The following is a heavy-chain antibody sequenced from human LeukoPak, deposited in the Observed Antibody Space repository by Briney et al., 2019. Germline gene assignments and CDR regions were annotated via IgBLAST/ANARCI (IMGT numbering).Heavy chain of an antibody. CDR2: IHDSGST. J-gene: IGHJ6*04. D-gene: IGHD1-1*01. CDR1: GGSSSSSSYY. CDR3: ARLLAGTTLMDV. Sequence: SETLSLTCSVSGGSSSSSSYYWGWIRQPPGKGLEWIGSIHDSGSTDYNPSLKSRVTISVDTSKNRFSLKLSSVTAADTAVYYCARLLAGTTLMDVWGKGTTVTVSS. V-gene: IGHV4-39*07.